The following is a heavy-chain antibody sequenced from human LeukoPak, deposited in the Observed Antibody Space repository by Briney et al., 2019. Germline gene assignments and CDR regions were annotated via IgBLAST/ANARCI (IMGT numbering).Heavy chain of an antibody. V-gene: IGHV3-74*01. CDR2: INSDGSST. Sequence: SGGSLRLSCAASGFTFSSYWMHWVRQAPGKGLVWVSRINSDGSSTSYADSVKGRFTISRDNAKNTLYLQMNSLRAEDTAVYYCARVGYSGWNLEYWGQGTLVTVSS. CDR3: ARVGYSGWNLEY. CDR1: GFTFSSYW. J-gene: IGHJ4*02. D-gene: IGHD5-12*01.